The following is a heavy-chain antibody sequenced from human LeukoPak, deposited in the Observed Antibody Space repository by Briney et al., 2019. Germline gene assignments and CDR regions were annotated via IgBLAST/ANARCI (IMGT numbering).Heavy chain of an antibody. CDR3: AKPRGSGSSYNGGFDY. Sequence: PGGSLRLSCAPSGFTFSSYAMSWVRQAPGKGLEWVSFISGGGGSTYYADSVKGRFTISRDNSKNTLYLQMSILRAEDTAVYYCAKPRGSGSSYNGGFDYWGQGTLVTVSS. D-gene: IGHD3-10*01. CDR1: GFTFSSYA. V-gene: IGHV3-23*01. CDR2: ISGGGGST. J-gene: IGHJ4*02.